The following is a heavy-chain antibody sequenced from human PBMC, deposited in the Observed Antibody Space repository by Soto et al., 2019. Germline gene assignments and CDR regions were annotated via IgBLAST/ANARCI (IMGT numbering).Heavy chain of an antibody. J-gene: IGHJ4*02. V-gene: IGHV3-15*01. CDR3: ATESPWFEY. CDR2: IQIKTDGGTT. CDR1: GFIFSNAW. Sequence: GSLRLSCAGSGFIFSNAWMSWVRQAPGKGLEWVGRIQIKTDGGTTDYAAPVKGRFTISRDDSKNTLYLQMNSLKIEDTAVYYCATESPWFEYWGQETLVITSS.